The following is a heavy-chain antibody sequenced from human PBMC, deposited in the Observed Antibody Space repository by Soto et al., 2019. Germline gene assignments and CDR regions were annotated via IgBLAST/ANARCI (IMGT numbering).Heavy chain of an antibody. V-gene: IGHV4-34*01. CDR3: RGGEL. CDR2: VDDPGST. Sequence: SETLSLTCAVSGGAFRGYFWSWIRQSPDKGLEWIGEVDDPGSTYYNPSFKGRLTISVDTSRSQISLRLTSVTAADSAVYYCRGGELWGQGNRVT. D-gene: IGHD2-21*01. J-gene: IGHJ1*01. CDR1: GGAFRGYF.